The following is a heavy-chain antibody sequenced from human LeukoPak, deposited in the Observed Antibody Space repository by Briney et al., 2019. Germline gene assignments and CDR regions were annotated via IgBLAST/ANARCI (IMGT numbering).Heavy chain of an antibody. Sequence: GGSLRLSCADSGFTFSAYAMHWVRQAPGKGLEWVALISYDGIYKDYADSVKGRFTVSGDNSRRTLDLQMNSLRPEDTGIYYRTRDRDSGAFDIWGQGTTVTVS. CDR1: GFTFSAYA. J-gene: IGHJ3*02. CDR3: TRDRDSGAFDI. CDR2: ISYDGIYK. V-gene: IGHV3-30-3*01. D-gene: IGHD3-10*01.